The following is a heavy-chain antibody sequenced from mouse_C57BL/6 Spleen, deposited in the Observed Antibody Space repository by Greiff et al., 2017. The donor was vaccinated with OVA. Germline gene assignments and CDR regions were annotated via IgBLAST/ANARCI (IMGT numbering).Heavy chain of an antibody. Sequence: VQGVESGPELVKPGASVKISCKASGYAFSSSWMNWVKQRPGKGLEWIGRIYPGDGDTNYNGKFKGKATLTADKSSSTAYMQLSSLTSEYSAVYFCARGGYYDYDGGFAYWGQGTLVTVSA. CDR2: IYPGDGDT. V-gene: IGHV1-82*01. CDR1: GYAFSSSW. CDR3: ARGGYYDYDGGFAY. D-gene: IGHD2-4*01. J-gene: IGHJ3*01.